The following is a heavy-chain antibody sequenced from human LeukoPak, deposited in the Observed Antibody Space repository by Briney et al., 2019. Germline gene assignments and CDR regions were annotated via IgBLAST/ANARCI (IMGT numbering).Heavy chain of an antibody. J-gene: IGHJ4*02. CDR1: GFTFSSDA. V-gene: IGHV3-23*01. CDR2: ISGSGGST. CDR3: ATSRGSSWSNFDY. D-gene: IGHD6-13*01. Sequence: GGSLRLSCAASGFTFSSDAMSWVREAPGKGLEGVSAISGSGGSTYYADSVKGRFTISRDNSKNTLYLQMNSLRAEDTAVYYCATSRGSSWSNFDYWGQGTLVTVSS.